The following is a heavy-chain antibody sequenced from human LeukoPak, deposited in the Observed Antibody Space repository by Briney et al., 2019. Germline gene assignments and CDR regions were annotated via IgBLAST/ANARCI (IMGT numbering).Heavy chain of an antibody. Sequence: SETLSLTCAVYGGSFSGYYWSWIRQPPGKGLEWIGEINPRGSTNYNPSLKSRVTLSADTSKNQFSLTLNSVTAADTAVYYCARRRLGYYFDYWGQGTLVTVSS. CDR1: GGSFSGYY. J-gene: IGHJ4*02. V-gene: IGHV4-34*01. CDR3: ARRRLGYYFDY. CDR2: INPRGST. D-gene: IGHD5-24*01.